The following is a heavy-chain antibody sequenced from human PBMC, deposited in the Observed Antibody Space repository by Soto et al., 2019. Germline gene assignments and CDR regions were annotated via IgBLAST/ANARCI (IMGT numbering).Heavy chain of an antibody. CDR3: AKTRITSTAATFDP. CDR2: MSYSASS. V-gene: IGHV4-59*01. CDR1: GGSLSTGY. J-gene: IGHJ5*02. D-gene: IGHD1-20*01. Sequence: SETLSLTCTVSGGSLSTGYWSWIRQRPGKGLEWIVYMSYSASSNYTPSLKRITTMSVDTSKNQVSLKLSSVTAAATAEYYCAKTRITSTAATFDPWGQGTLVTVSS.